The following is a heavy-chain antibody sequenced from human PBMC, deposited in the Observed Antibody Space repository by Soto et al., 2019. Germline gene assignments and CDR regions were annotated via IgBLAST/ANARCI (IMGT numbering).Heavy chain of an antibody. V-gene: IGHV3-48*02. D-gene: IGHD6-13*01. Sequence: GGSLRLSCAASGFTFSSYSMNWVRQAPGKGLEWVSYISSSSSTINYADSVKGRFTISRDNAKNSLYLQMNSLRDEDTAVYYCARENMTAAGYNDAFDIWGQGTMVTVSS. J-gene: IGHJ3*02. CDR1: GFTFSSYS. CDR2: ISSSSSTI. CDR3: ARENMTAAGYNDAFDI.